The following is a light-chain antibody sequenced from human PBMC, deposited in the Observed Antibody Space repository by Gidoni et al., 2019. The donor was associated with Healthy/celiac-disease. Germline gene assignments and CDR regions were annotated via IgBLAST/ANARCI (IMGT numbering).Light chain of an antibody. J-gene: IGKJ1*01. Sequence: DIQMTQSPSTLSASVGDRVTITCRASQSISSGLAWYQQKPGKAPKLLIYKASSLESGVPSRFSGSGSGTEFTLTISSLQPDDFATYYCQQYYSYSRTFGQGTKVEIK. CDR3: QQYYSYSRT. V-gene: IGKV1-5*03. CDR2: KAS. CDR1: QSISSG.